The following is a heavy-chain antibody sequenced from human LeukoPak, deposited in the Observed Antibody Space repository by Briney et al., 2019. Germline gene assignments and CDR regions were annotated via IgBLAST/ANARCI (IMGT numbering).Heavy chain of an antibody. D-gene: IGHD1-26*01. J-gene: IGHJ4*02. CDR1: GYTLSELS. V-gene: IGHV1-24*01. CDR3: ATDPYSGGRLGEFDF. CDR2: YDPEDGET. Sequence: ASVKVSFKVSGYTLSELSIHWVRQAPGKELEWMGGYDPEDGETFSAQRFQGRVTMTEDTSTDTAHMELSSLRSEDTAVYYCATDPYSGGRLGEFDFWGQGTLVTVSP.